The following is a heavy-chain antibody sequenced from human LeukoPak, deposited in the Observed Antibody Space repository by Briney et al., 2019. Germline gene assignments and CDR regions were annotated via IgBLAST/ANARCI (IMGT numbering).Heavy chain of an antibody. CDR2: IIPILGIA. J-gene: IGHJ5*02. CDR3: ARSYDSSGYYYPNWFDP. Sequence: RASVKVSCKASGGTFSSYAISWVRQAPGQGLEWMGRIIPILGIANYAQKFQGRVTITADKSTSTAYMELSSLRSEDTAVYYCARSYDSSGYYYPNWFDPWGQGTLVTVSS. CDR1: GGTFSSYA. D-gene: IGHD3-22*01. V-gene: IGHV1-69*04.